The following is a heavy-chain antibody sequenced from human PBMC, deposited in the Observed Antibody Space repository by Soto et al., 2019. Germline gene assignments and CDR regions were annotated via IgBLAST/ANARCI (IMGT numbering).Heavy chain of an antibody. CDR2: IIPIFGTA. V-gene: IGHV1-69*12. D-gene: IGHD5-12*01. CDR3: ARGGDSGFPFDY. J-gene: IGHJ4*02. CDR1: GGTFSSYA. Sequence: QVQLVQSGAEVKKPGSSVKVSCKASGGTFSSYAISWVRQAPGQGLEWMGGIIPIFGTANYAQKFQGSAXIXAXXSTSTAYMELSSLRSEDTAVYYCARGGDSGFPFDYWGQGTLVTVSS.